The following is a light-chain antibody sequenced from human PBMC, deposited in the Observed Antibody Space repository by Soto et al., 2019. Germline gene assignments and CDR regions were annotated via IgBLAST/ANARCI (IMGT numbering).Light chain of an antibody. CDR2: GAS. V-gene: IGKV3D-15*01. J-gene: IGKJ4*01. Sequence: MTQSASTLSGSLGDRVTITCRASQDVSSNLAWYQQKPGQAPSLLIYGASTRATGTPDRFSGGGYGTDFNLTISRLETEDFAVYYCQQFSSYPLTFGGGTKVDIK. CDR3: QQFSSYPLT. CDR1: QDVSSN.